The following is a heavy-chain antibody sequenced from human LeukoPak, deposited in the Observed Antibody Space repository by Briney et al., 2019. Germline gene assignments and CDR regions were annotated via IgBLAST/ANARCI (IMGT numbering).Heavy chain of an antibody. J-gene: IGHJ4*02. CDR2: IIPIFGTA. V-gene: IGHV1-69*05. CDR3: ARVLGIQLWSVYFDY. CDR1: GGTFSSYA. Sequence: SVKVSCKASGGTFSSYAISWVRQAPGQGLEWMGGIIPIFGTANYAQKFQGRVTITTDESTSTAYMELSSPRSEDTAVYYCARVLGIQLWSVYFDYWGQGTLVTVSS. D-gene: IGHD5-18*01.